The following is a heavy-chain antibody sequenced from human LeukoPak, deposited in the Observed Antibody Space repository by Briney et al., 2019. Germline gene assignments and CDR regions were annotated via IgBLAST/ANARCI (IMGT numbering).Heavy chain of an antibody. J-gene: IGHJ4*02. CDR1: GGSISSGSYY. Sequence: SETLSLTCTVSGGSISSGSYYWSWIRQPAGKGLEWIGYIYYSGSTNYNPSLKSRVTISVDTSKNQFSLKLSSVTAADTAVYYCARIQLWSLYVDYWGQGTLVTVSS. CDR2: IYYSGST. V-gene: IGHV4-61*10. CDR3: ARIQLWSLYVDY. D-gene: IGHD5-18*01.